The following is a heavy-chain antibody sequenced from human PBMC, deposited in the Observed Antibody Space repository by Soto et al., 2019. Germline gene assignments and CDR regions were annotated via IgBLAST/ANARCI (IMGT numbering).Heavy chain of an antibody. CDR2: LYSTAST. J-gene: IGHJ5*02. CDR1: GGSITSYC. Sequence: SETLSLTCTVSGGSITSYCWSWIRHPPGKGLEWIGCLYSTASTNYNPSLNSRVTISVDTYKNQFSLKLSSVTAADTAAYYSARAWGFGRTLNWFGPWGQATLVSVS. D-gene: IGHD3-3*01. CDR3: ARAWGFGRTLNWFGP. V-gene: IGHV4-59*01.